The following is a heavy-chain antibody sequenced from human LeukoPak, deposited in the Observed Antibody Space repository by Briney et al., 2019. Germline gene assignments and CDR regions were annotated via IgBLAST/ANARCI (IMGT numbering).Heavy chain of an antibody. D-gene: IGHD6-13*01. CDR2: IRYDGSNK. CDR3: TKDLDSSSWSPGAFDP. V-gene: IGHV3-30*02. CDR1: GFTFSSYG. Sequence: GGSLRLSCAASGFTFSSYGMHWVRQAPGKGLEWVAFIRYDGSNKYYADSVKGRFTISRDISKSTLYLQMNSLRAEDTAVYYCTKDLDSSSWSPGAFDPWGQGTLVTVSS. J-gene: IGHJ5*02.